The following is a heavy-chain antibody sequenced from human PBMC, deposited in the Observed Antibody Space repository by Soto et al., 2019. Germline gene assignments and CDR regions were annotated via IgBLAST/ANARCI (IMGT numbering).Heavy chain of an antibody. Sequence: SETLSLTCAVYGGSFSGYYWSWIRQPPGKGLEWIGEINHSGSTNYNPSLKSRVTISVDTSKNQFSLKLSSVTAADTAVYYCARGPTTVIFDYWGQGTLVTVSS. CDR3: ARGPTTVIFDY. CDR2: INHSGST. CDR1: GGSFSGYY. D-gene: IGHD4-17*01. J-gene: IGHJ4*02. V-gene: IGHV4-34*01.